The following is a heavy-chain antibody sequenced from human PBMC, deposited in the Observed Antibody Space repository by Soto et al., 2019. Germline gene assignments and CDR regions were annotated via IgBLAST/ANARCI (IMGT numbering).Heavy chain of an antibody. CDR3: VRVGVGIGNHFDS. V-gene: IGHV4-59*12. J-gene: IGHJ4*02. D-gene: IGHD1-26*01. Sequence: QVQLQESGPGLVKPSETLSLTCSVSNGSISGFYWTWIRQPPGKILEWIGYIHYSGRTDYNPSLTRRATMSVDTSKNQFSLNLKSITAADTAVYYCVRVGVGIGNHFDSWGRGTLVTVSS. CDR1: NGSISGFY. CDR2: IHYSGRT.